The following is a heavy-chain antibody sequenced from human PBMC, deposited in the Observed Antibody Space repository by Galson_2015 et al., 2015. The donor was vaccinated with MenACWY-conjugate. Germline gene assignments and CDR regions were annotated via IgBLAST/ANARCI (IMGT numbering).Heavy chain of an antibody. CDR3: TTHKPDSWGGLLFHFYMDV. CDR1: GFTVNSNY. V-gene: IGHV3-53*01. Sequence: SLRLSCAATGFTVNSNYMSWVRQAPGKGLECVSVIYAGGSTYYTDSVKGRFTVSRDNSNNTLYLQMNSLKIEDTAVYYCTTHKPDSWGGLLFHFYMDVWGKGTTVTVSS. CDR2: IYAGGST. D-gene: IGHD2-21*01. J-gene: IGHJ6*03.